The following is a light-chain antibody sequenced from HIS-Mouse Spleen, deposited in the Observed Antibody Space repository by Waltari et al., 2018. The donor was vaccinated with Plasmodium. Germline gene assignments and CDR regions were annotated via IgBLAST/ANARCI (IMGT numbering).Light chain of an antibody. Sequence: QSALTQPASVAGSPGPSNTLSCTGTSRDVGRYNLVSWYQQHPGKAPKLMIYEGSKRPSGVSNRFSGSRSGNTASLTISGLQAEDEADYYCCSYAGSSTVFGGGTKLTVL. V-gene: IGLV2-23*01. CDR1: SRDVGRYNL. CDR2: EGS. CDR3: CSYAGSSTV. J-gene: IGLJ3*02.